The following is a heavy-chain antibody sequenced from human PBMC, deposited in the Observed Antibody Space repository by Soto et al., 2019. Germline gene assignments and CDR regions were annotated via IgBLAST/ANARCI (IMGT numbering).Heavy chain of an antibody. D-gene: IGHD3-3*01. CDR2: IRSGYST. J-gene: IGHJ5*01. Sequence: EVQLVESGGDLVQPGGSLRLSCAASGFTFSDHDIDWVRQAPGKGLEWIGRIRSGYSTEYAESVRGRFTMSRDDSENSVFLQLKRLRTEDTDMYYCCRGGGRGHLGGHWLDCWGQGTLVTVSS. V-gene: IGHV3-72*01. CDR3: CRGGGRGHLGGHWLDC. CDR1: GFTFSDHD.